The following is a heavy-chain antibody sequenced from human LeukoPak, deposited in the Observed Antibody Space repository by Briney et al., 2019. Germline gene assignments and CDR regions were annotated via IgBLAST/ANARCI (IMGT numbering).Heavy chain of an antibody. J-gene: IGHJ6*02. D-gene: IGHD6-13*01. V-gene: IGHV3-21*01. CDR2: ISSSSSYI. CDR1: GFTFSSYS. CDR3: ARAPATPYSSSWAPDYYYYGMDV. Sequence: GGSLRLSCAASGFTFSSYSMNWVRQAPGKGLEWVSSISSSSSYIYYADSVKGRFTISRDNAKNSLCLQMNSLRAEDTAVYYCARAPATPYSSSWAPDYYYYGMDVWGQGTTVTVSS.